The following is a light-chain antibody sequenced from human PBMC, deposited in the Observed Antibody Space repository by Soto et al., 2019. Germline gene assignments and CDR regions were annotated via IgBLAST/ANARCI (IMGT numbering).Light chain of an antibody. J-gene: IGKJ2*01. Sequence: EIVLTQSPGTLSLSPGERATLSCRASQSVSSSYLAWYQQKPGQAPRLLIYGASSRATGIPDRFSGSGSGTDFTLTISRLEPEDFAGYCCQQYGSSPRTFGQWTELEMK. CDR1: QSVSSSY. V-gene: IGKV3-20*01. CDR2: GAS. CDR3: QQYGSSPRT.